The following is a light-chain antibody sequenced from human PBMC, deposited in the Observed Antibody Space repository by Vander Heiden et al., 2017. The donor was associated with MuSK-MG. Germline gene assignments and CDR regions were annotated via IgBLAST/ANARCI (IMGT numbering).Light chain of an antibody. CDR2: DFS. CDR3: SSYTSSSPNYV. J-gene: IGLJ1*01. Sequence: QSALTQPASVSGSPGQSITISCTGTSSDVGGYNYVSWYQQLPGKAPKLRIYDFSNRPSGVSHRFSGSKSGTTASLTISVLQAEDEADYYCSSYTSSSPNYVFGTGTKVTVL. V-gene: IGLV2-14*03. CDR1: SSDVGGYNY.